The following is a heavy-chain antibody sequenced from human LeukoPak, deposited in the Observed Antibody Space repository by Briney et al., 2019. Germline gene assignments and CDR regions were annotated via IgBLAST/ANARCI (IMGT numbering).Heavy chain of an antibody. CDR1: GYTFTGYY. V-gene: IGHV1-2*02. D-gene: IGHD3-10*01. J-gene: IGHJ4*02. CDR2: INPNSGGT. Sequence: ASVKVSCKASGYTFTGYYMHWVRQAPGQGLEWMGWINPNSGGTNYAQKFQGRVTMTRDTSISTAYMELSRLRSDDTAVYYCASPRKSSYYYGSGSYGYFDYWGQGTLVTVSS. CDR3: ASPRKSSYYYGSGSYGYFDY.